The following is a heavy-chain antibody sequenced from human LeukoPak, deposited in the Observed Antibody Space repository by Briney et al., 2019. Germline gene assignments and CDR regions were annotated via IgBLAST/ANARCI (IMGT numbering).Heavy chain of an antibody. D-gene: IGHD2-2*01. CDR3: ARVRYCSSTTCRGAFDI. Sequence: GGSLRLSCAASGFTFSSSAMSWVRQAPGKGLEWVGRTRNKANSYTTEYAASVKGRFTISRADSENSLYLQMNSLKTEDTAVYYCARVRYCSSTTCRGAFDIWGQGTMVTVSS. CDR1: GFTFSSSA. CDR2: TRNKANSYTT. V-gene: IGHV3-72*01. J-gene: IGHJ3*02.